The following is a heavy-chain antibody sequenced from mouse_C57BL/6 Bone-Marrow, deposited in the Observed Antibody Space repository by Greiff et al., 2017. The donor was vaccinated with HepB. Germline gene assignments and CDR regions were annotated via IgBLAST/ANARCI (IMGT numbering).Heavy chain of an antibody. Sequence: QVQLQQSGAELARPGASVKLSCKASGYTFTSYGISWVKQRTGQGLEWIGEIYPRSGNTYYNEKFKGKATLTADKSSSTACMELRSLTSEDSAVYFCARSGVYYYGSTWFAYWGQGTLVTVSA. V-gene: IGHV1-81*01. D-gene: IGHD1-1*01. J-gene: IGHJ3*01. CDR2: IYPRSGNT. CDR3: ARSGVYYYGSTWFAY. CDR1: GYTFTSYG.